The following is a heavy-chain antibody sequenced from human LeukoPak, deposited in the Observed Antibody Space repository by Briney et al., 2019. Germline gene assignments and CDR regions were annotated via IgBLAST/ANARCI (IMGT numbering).Heavy chain of an antibody. Sequence: GASVKVSCKASGGTFSSYAISWVRQAPGQGLEWMGRIIPILGIANYAQKFQGRVTITADKSTSAAYMELSSLRSEDTAVYYCARVSLGYCSGGSCAHFDYWGQGTLVTVSS. J-gene: IGHJ4*02. D-gene: IGHD2-15*01. CDR1: GGTFSSYA. V-gene: IGHV1-69*04. CDR3: ARVSLGYCSGGSCAHFDY. CDR2: IIPILGIA.